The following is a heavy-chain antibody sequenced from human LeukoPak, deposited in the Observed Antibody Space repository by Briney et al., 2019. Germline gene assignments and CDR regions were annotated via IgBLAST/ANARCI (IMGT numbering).Heavy chain of an antibody. Sequence: GSSVKVSCKASGGTFSSYAISWVRQAPGQGLEWMGGIIPIFGTANYAQKFQGRVTMTRDTSTSTVYMELSSLRSEDTAVYYCARNWNDVAFDIWGQGTMVTVSS. CDR2: IIPIFGTA. CDR3: ARNWNDVAFDI. D-gene: IGHD1-1*01. J-gene: IGHJ3*02. V-gene: IGHV1-69*05. CDR1: GGTFSSYA.